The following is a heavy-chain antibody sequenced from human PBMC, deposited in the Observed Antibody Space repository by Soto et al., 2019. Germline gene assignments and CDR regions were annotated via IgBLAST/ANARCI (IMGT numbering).Heavy chain of an antibody. CDR2: IYFSGST. V-gene: IGHV4-59*01. CDR3: AAYDSEGYFDY. D-gene: IGHD3-9*01. CDR1: GGSITNFH. J-gene: IGHJ4*02. Sequence: KTSETLSLTCTVSGGSITNFHWSWIPQPPGKGLEWIGYIYFSGSTNYNPSLKSRVTMSIDTSKNEFSLKLISVTAADTAAYYCAAYDSEGYFDYWGQGALVTVSS.